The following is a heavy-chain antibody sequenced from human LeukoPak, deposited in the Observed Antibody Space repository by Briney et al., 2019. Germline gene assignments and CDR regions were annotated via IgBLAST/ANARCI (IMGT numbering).Heavy chain of an antibody. J-gene: IGHJ4*02. CDR1: GFTFSSYG. D-gene: IGHD3-10*01. V-gene: IGHV3-30*18. Sequence: PGGSLRLSCAASGFTFSSYGMHWVRQAPGKGLEWVAVISYDGSNKYYADSVKGRFTISRDNSKNTLYLQMNSLRAEDTAVYYCAKDRYYGSGSIDYWGQGTLVTVSS. CDR3: AKDRYYGSGSIDY. CDR2: ISYDGSNK.